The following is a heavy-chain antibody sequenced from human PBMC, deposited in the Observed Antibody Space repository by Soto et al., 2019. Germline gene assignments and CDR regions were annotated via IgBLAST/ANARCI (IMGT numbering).Heavy chain of an antibody. V-gene: IGHV1-3*01. Sequence: ASVKVSCKASGYTFTTYSMHWVRQAPGQRLEWMGWIHAGNGNTEHSQKFQGRITITRDTSASTAYLELGSLRSEDTAVYYCARAACSSTSCYNYYAYGMDVWGQGTAVTVSS. CDR3: ARAACSSTSCYNYYAYGMDV. CDR1: GYTFTTYS. CDR2: IHAGNGNT. J-gene: IGHJ6*02. D-gene: IGHD2-2*01.